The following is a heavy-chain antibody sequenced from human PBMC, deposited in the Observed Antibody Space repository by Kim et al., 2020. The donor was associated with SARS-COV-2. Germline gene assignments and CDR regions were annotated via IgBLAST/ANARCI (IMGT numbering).Heavy chain of an antibody. V-gene: IGHV3-53*01. Sequence: GGSLRLSCAASGFTVSSNYMSWVRQAPGKGLEWVSGIYSGGSTYYADSAKGRFTISRDNSKNTLYLQMNSLRAEDTAVYYCARYYNRLPYSSGSTSEPSSGYWGQGTLVPVSS. D-gene: IGHD6-19*01. CDR3: ARYYNRLPYSSGSTSEPSSGY. CDR2: IYSGGST. CDR1: GFTVSSNY. J-gene: IGHJ1*01.